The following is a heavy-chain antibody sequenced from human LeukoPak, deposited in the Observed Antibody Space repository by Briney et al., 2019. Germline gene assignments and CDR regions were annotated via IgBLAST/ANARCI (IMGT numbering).Heavy chain of an antibody. V-gene: IGHV3-53*01. CDR3: ARDRGYAMDV. J-gene: IGHJ6*02. Sequence: GGSLRLSCAASGLSISDNHMSWVRQAPGKGPEWVSIIHSGGNIYYADSVKGRFTISRDNSQNTLYLQMNSLRAEDTAVYYCARDRGYAMDVWGQGTTVTVSS. CDR2: IHSGGNI. CDR1: GLSISDNH. D-gene: IGHD1-1*01.